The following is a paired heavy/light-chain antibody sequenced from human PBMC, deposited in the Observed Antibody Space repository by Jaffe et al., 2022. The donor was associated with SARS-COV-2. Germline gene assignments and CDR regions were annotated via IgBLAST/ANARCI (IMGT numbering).Light chain of an antibody. Sequence: EIVLTQSPGTLSLSPGERATLSCRASQSVSSSYLAWYQQKPGQAPRLLIYGASSRATGIPDRFSGSGSGTDFTLTISRLEPEDFAVYYCQQYGSSPVTFGGGTKVEIK. CDR1: QSVSSSY. V-gene: IGKV3-20*01. CDR2: GAS. J-gene: IGKJ4*01. CDR3: QQYGSSPVT.
Heavy chain of an antibody. J-gene: IGHJ6*02. CDR3: ASYSEYPSRRHSSGPITPHYYYYGMDV. CDR2: IIPIFGTA. V-gene: IGHV1-69*01. D-gene: IGHD3-22*01. Sequence: QVQLVQSGAEVKKPGSSVKVSCKASGGTFSSYAISWVRQAPGQGLEWMGGIIPIFGTANYAQKFQGRVTITADESTSTAYMELSSLRSEDTAVYYCASYSEYPSRRHSSGPITPHYYYYGMDVWGQGTTVTVSS. CDR1: GGTFSSYA.